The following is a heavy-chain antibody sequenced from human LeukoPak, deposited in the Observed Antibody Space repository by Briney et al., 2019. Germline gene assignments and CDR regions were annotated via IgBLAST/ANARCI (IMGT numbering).Heavy chain of an antibody. CDR2: ISYDGSNK. V-gene: IGHV3-30*04. D-gene: IGHD6-19*01. Sequence: GGSLRLSCAASGFTFSSYAMHWVRQAPGKGLEWVAVISYDGSNKYYADSVKGRFTISRDNSKNTLYLQMNSLRAEDMAVYYCAKDRGYSSGWFAGTFDYWGQGTLVTVSS. J-gene: IGHJ4*02. CDR3: AKDRGYSSGWFAGTFDY. CDR1: GFTFSSYA.